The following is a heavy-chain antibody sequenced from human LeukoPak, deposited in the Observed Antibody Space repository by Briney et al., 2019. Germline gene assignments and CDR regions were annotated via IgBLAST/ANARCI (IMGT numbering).Heavy chain of an antibody. J-gene: IGHJ4*02. CDR3: AKDLEGMNVDTAMVIDY. CDR1: GFTFSSYG. CDR2: ISYDGSNK. D-gene: IGHD5-18*01. Sequence: GGSLRLSCAASGFTFSSYGMHWVRQAPGKGLEWVAVISYDGSNKYYADSVKGRSTISRDNSKNTLYLQMNSLRAEDTAVYYCAKDLEGMNVDTAMVIDYRGQGTLVTVSS. V-gene: IGHV3-30*18.